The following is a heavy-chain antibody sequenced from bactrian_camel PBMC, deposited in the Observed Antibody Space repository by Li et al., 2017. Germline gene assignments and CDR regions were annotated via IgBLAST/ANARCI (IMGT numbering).Heavy chain of an antibody. D-gene: IGHD6*01. V-gene: IGHV3S31*01. CDR3: ASGYLVAGNPD. CDR1: GFTFSSYA. CDR2: INRGGGST. Sequence: DVQLVESGGALVQPGGSLRLSCAASGFTFSSYAMTWVRQAPGKGLEWVSSINRGGGSTYYADSVKGRFTVSRDDTVNTLYLQLNSLKTEDTAMYYCASGYLVAGNPDWGQGTQVTVS. J-gene: IGHJ4*01.